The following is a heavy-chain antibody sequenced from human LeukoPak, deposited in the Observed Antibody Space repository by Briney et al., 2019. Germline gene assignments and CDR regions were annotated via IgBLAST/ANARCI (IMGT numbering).Heavy chain of an antibody. CDR3: ARVRFACSGGSCYYFDY. CDR1: GFTFTDYG. J-gene: IGHJ4*02. Sequence: GGSLRLSCAASGFTFTDYGMHWVRQAPGKGLEWVSGINWNGGSTGYADSVKGRFTISRDNAKNSLYLQMNSLRAEDTALYYCARVRFACSGGSCYYFDYWGQGTLVTVSS. D-gene: IGHD2-15*01. V-gene: IGHV3-20*04. CDR2: INWNGGST.